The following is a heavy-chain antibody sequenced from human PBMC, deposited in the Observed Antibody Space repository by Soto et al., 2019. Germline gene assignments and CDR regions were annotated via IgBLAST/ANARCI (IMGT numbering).Heavy chain of an antibody. V-gene: IGHV3-49*04. J-gene: IGHJ4*02. D-gene: IGHD3-3*01. CDR2: IRSKAYGGTT. CDR3: TRGVQYDFWSGYYFDY. Sequence: GGSLRLSCTASGFTFGDYAMSWVRQAPGKGLEWVGFIRSKAYGGTTEYAASVKGRFTISRDDSKSIAYLQMNSLKTEDTAVYYCTRGVQYDFWSGYYFDYWGQGTLVTVSS. CDR1: GFTFGDYA.